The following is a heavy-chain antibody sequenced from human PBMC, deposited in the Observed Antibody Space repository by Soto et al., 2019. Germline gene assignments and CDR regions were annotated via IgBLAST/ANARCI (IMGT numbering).Heavy chain of an antibody. J-gene: IGHJ4*02. D-gene: IGHD6-19*01. Sequence: PSETLSLTCSVSGGSISGSYWSWIRQSPGKGLEWLGYVYYTGSTNYSPSLRSRVSISVDTSKNEFSLRLSSVTDADTAVYFCARSVAVPGAHIDYWGQGTQVTVSS. CDR2: VYYTGST. V-gene: IGHV4-59*01. CDR1: GGSISGSY. CDR3: ARSVAVPGAHIDY.